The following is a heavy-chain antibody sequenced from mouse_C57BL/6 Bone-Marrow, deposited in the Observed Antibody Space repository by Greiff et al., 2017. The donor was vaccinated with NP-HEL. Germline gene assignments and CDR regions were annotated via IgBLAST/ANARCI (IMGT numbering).Heavy chain of an antibody. V-gene: IGHV1-66*01. CDR3: ARWHSGY. Sequence: VKLQESGPELVKPGASVKISCTASGYSFTSYYIHWVKQRPGQGLEWIGWIYPGSGNTKYNEKFKGKATLTADTSSSTAHVQLSSLTSEDYAVYCCARWHSGYWGQGTTLTVSS. J-gene: IGHJ2*01. CDR2: IYPGSGNT. CDR1: GYSFTSYY.